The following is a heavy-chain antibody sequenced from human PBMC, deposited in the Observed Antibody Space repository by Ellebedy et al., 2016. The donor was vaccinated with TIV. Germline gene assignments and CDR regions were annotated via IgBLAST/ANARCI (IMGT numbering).Heavy chain of an antibody. J-gene: IGHJ4*02. Sequence: SETLSLTCAVYGGSFSGYYWSWVRQPPGKGLEWIGEVNQSGRTNNHPSLKSRVTISVDTSTNQFSLRLSSVTAADTAVYYCAEGRSGWYYFDYWGQGTLVTVSS. V-gene: IGHV4-34*01. CDR2: VNQSGRT. D-gene: IGHD6-19*01. CDR1: GGSFSGYY. CDR3: AEGRSGWYYFDY.